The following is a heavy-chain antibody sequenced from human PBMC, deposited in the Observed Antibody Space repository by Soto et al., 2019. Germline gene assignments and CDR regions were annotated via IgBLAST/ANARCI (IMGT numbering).Heavy chain of an antibody. J-gene: IGHJ6*02. V-gene: IGHV1-2*02. CDR2: INPNSGGT. CDR1: GYTFTSYY. Sequence: ASVKVSFKASGYTFTSYYMHWVRQAPGQGLEWMGWINPNSGGTNYAQKFQGRVTITRNTSISTAYMELSRLRSDDTAVYYCSRSPEDSSWPYYGMDVWGQGTTVTVSS. CDR3: SRSPEDSSWPYYGMDV. D-gene: IGHD6-13*01.